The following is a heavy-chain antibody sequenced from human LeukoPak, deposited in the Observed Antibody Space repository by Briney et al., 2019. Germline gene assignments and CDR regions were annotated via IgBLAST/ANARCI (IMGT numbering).Heavy chain of an antibody. CDR3: ARSHSSSWYVREYFQH. CDR1: GFTFSSYA. CDR2: ISGSGGGT. J-gene: IGHJ1*01. D-gene: IGHD6-13*01. V-gene: IGHV3-23*01. Sequence: PGGSLRLSCAASGFTFSSYAMTWVRQAPGKGLEWVSGISGSGGGTYYADSVKGRFTISRDNSKNTLYLQMNSLRAEDTAVYYCARSHSSSWYVREYFQHWGQGTLVTVSS.